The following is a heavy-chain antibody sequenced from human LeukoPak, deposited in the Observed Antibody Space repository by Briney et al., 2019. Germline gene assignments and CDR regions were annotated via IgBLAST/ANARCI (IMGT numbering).Heavy chain of an antibody. J-gene: IGHJ4*02. CDR1: GYSISSGYY. D-gene: IGHD6-19*01. CDR2: INHSGST. V-gene: IGHV4-38-2*01. Sequence: SETLSLTCAVSGYSISSGYYWSWIRQPPGKGPEWIGEINHSGSTNYNPSLKSRVTISVDTSKNQFSLKVNSVTAADTAVYYCARRHSSGWFYYWGQGTLVTVSS. CDR3: ARRHSSGWFYY.